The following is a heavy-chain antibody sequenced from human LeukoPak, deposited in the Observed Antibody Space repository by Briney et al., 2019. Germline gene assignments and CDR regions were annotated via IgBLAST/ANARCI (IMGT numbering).Heavy chain of an antibody. CDR3: ARSDPYGMDV. CDR1: GFTFSDHA. V-gene: IGHV3-53*01. Sequence: GGSLRLSCAASGFTFSDHAMSWVRQAPGKGLEWVSVIYSGGSTYYADSVKGRFTISRDNSKNTLYLQMNSLRAEDTAVYYCARSDPYGMDVWGQGTTVTVSS. CDR2: IYSGGST. J-gene: IGHJ6*02.